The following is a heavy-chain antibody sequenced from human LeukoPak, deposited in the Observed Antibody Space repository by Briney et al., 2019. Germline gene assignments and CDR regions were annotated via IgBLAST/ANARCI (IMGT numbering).Heavy chain of an antibody. CDR1: GASVSAYY. Sequence: PSETLSLTCTVSGASVSAYYWTWIRQPPGKRLEWLGYIDYSGSTNYNPSLNSRVTMSLDASKNQFSLKLSSVSAADTAVYYCVQVRLAGLFDPWGQGTLVTVSS. CDR3: VQVRLAGLFDP. D-gene: IGHD3-3*02. V-gene: IGHV4-59*02. CDR2: IDYSGST. J-gene: IGHJ5*02.